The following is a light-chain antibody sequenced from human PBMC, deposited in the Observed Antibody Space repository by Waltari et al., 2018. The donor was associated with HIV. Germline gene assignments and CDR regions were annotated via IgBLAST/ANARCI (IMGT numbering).Light chain of an antibody. V-gene: IGLV1-51*01. CDR2: ENN. Sequence: QSVLTQPPSVSAAPGQKVAISCSGTSSNTGNNYVSWYQQFPGTAPKLLIYENNKRPSGIPDRFSGSKSGTTATLGITGLQTGDEADYYCEAWDLSLSAVVFGGGTRLTVL. CDR3: EAWDLSLSAVV. CDR1: SSNTGNNY. J-gene: IGLJ2*01.